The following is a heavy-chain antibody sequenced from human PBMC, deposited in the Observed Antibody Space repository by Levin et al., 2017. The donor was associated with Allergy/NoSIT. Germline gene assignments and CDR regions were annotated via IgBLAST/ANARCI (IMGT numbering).Heavy chain of an antibody. CDR1: GFTFSAYP. Sequence: PGESLKISCVASGFTFSAYPMSWVRRAPGKGLEWVSSISGSGVSTDYAGSVKGRFTISRDNSKNTLYLQMNSLRAEDTAVYSCARDPTGGYSGYELRYFDLWGRGTLVTVSS. J-gene: IGHJ2*01. D-gene: IGHD5-12*01. CDR2: ISGSGVST. V-gene: IGHV3-23*01. CDR3: ARDPTGGYSGYELRYFDL.